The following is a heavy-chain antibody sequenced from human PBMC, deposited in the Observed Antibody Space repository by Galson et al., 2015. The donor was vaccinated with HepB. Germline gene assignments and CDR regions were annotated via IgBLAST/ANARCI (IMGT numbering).Heavy chain of an antibody. V-gene: IGHV1-46*01. CDR2: INPSGGST. D-gene: IGHD2-2*01. Sequence: SVKVSCKASGYTFTSYYMHWVRQAPGQGLEWMGIINPSGGSTSYAQKFQGRVTMTRDTSTSTVYMELSSLRSEDTAVYYCATELVVMTYYYGMDVWGQGTTVTVSS. CDR3: ATELVVMTYYYGMDV. CDR1: GYTFTSYY. J-gene: IGHJ6*02.